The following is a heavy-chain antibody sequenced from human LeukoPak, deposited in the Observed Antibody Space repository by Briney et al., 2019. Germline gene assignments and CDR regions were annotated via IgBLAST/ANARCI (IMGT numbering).Heavy chain of an antibody. CDR2: IYYSGST. CDR1: GGSISTSY. Sequence: SETLSLTSSVSGGSISTSYWIWIRQPPGKGLEWIGSIYYSGSTYYNPSLKSRVTISVDTSKNQFSLKLSSVTAADTAVYYCARRRGYSGYDQYYFDYWGQGTLATVSS. J-gene: IGHJ4*02. CDR3: ARRRGYSGYDQYYFDY. V-gene: IGHV4-59*05. D-gene: IGHD5-12*01.